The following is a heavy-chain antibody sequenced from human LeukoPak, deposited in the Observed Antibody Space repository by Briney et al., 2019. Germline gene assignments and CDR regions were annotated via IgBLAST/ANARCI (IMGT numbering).Heavy chain of an antibody. CDR1: GLTVTSNY. J-gene: IGHJ5*02. CDR3: TRVRSPNWFDP. D-gene: IGHD1-26*01. CDR2: IYSGGSGGST. V-gene: IGHV3-66*01. Sequence: GGSLRLSCAASGLTVTSNYMTWVRQAPGKGLEWVSVIYSGGSGGSTYYADSVKVRFTISRDNSKNTLYLQMNSLRVEDTAVYYCTRVRSPNWFDPWGQGTLVTVSS.